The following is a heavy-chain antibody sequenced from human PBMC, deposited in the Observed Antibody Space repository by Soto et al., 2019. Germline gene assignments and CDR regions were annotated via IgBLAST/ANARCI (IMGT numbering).Heavy chain of an antibody. CDR3: ARNGVRSVNGAFDI. CDR1: GDSVSTNSAA. D-gene: IGHD2-8*01. Sequence: QVQLQQSGPGLVKPSQTLSLTCAISGDSVSTNSAAWNWIRQSPSKGLEWLGRTYYTSKWNNDYARSVKSRITINPDTSKNQFSLQLNSVTPDDTAVYYCARNGVRSVNGAFDIWGQGTMVTVSS. J-gene: IGHJ3*02. V-gene: IGHV6-1*01. CDR2: TYYTSKWNN.